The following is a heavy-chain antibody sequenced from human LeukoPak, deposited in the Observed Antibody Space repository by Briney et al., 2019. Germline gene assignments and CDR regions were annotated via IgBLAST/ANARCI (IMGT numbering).Heavy chain of an antibody. V-gene: IGHV3-30*18. CDR3: AKEANIVVVPAARYYYGMDV. CDR2: ISYDGSNK. CDR1: GFTFSSHG. Sequence: PGGSLRLSCAAPGFTFSSHGMHWVRQAPGKGLEWVAVISYDGSNKYYADSVKGRFTISRDNSKNTLYLQMNSLRAEDTAVYYCAKEANIVVVPAARYYYGMDVWGKGTTVTVSP. J-gene: IGHJ6*04. D-gene: IGHD2-2*01.